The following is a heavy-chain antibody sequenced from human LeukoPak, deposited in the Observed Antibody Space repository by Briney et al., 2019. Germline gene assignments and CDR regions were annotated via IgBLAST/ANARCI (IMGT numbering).Heavy chain of an antibody. J-gene: IGHJ3*02. CDR1: GGSFSGYY. CDR3: ARYCSGGGCEDAFDI. CDR2: INHSGST. D-gene: IGHD2-15*01. V-gene: IGHV4-34*01. Sequence: SETLSLTCAVQGGSFSGYYWSWVRQPPGEGLEWIGEINHSGSTNCNPTLKSRVIVSVDTSKNQFSLKLSSVTAADTAVYYCARYCSGGGCEDAFDIWGQGTMVTVSS.